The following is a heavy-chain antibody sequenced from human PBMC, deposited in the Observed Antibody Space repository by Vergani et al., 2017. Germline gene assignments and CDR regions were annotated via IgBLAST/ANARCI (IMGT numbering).Heavy chain of an antibody. CDR2: IVVGSGNT. J-gene: IGHJ4*02. D-gene: IGHD3-3*01. Sequence: QMQLVQSGPEVKKPGTSVTVSCKASGFTFTSSAMQWVRQARGQRLEWIGWIVVGSGNTNYAQKFQERVTITRDMSTSTAYMELSSLRSEDTAVYYCAALANYDFWSGYYTGDYWGQGTLVTVSS. V-gene: IGHV1-58*02. CDR3: AALANYDFWSGYYTGDY. CDR1: GFTFTSSA.